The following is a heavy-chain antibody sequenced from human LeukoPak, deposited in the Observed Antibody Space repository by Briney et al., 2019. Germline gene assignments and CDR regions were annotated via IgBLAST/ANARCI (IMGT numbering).Heavy chain of an antibody. V-gene: IGHV1-8*01. J-gene: IGHJ4*01. Sequence: ASVKVSCKASGYSFTSYDIHWVRQATGHGLEWMGWMNPNSGKSGSAQKFQGRVTMTRNTATNTAYMELSRLRFEDTAVYYCARESGYDRGSDYXXXGTLVTVSS. CDR1: GYSFTSYD. CDR2: MNPNSGKS. CDR3: ARESGYDRGSDY. D-gene: IGHD5-12*01.